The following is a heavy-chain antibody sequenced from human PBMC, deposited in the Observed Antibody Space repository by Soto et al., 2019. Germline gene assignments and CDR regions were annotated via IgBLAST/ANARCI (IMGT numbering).Heavy chain of an antibody. J-gene: IGHJ6*02. CDR1: GYTFTGYY. V-gene: IGHV1-2*02. D-gene: IGHD6-19*01. CDR2: INPNSGGT. Sequence: ASVKVSCKASGYTFTGYYIHWGRQAPGQGLEWMGWINPNSGGTNYAQKFQGRVTMTRDTSISTAYMELSRLRSDDTAVYYCAGDSSGWYGYYYYGMDVWGQGTTVTVSS. CDR3: AGDSSGWYGYYYYGMDV.